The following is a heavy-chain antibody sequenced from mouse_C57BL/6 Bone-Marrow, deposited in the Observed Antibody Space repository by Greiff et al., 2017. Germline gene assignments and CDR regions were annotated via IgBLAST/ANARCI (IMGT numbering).Heavy chain of an antibody. CDR3: ARRKLLWYFDV. D-gene: IGHD6-1*01. V-gene: IGHV1-52*01. Sequence: QVQLQQPGAELVRPGSSVKLSCKASGYTFTSYWMHWVKQRPIQGLEWIGNIDPSDSETHYNQKFKDKATFTVDKSSSTAYMQRSSLTSEDSAVYYCARRKLLWYFDVWGTGTTVTVSS. CDR1: GYTFTSYW. CDR2: IDPSDSET. J-gene: IGHJ1*03.